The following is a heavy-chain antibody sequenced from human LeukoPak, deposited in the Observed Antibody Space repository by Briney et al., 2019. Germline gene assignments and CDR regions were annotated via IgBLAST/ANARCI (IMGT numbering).Heavy chain of an antibody. CDR1: GFTFSNSW. CDR3: AREGDIVEDPYFDY. Sequence: GGSLRLSCAASGFTFSNSWMHWVRQAPGKGLVWVSRINSDGKTTSYADSVKGRFTISRDNAENTLFLQMNSLYAEDTAVYYCAREGDIVEDPYFDYWGQGTLVTVSS. D-gene: IGHD5-12*01. J-gene: IGHJ4*02. CDR2: INSDGKTT. V-gene: IGHV3-74*01.